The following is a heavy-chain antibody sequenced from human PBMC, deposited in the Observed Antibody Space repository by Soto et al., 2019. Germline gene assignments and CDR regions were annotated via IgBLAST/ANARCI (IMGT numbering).Heavy chain of an antibody. D-gene: IGHD3-10*01. J-gene: IGHJ6*02. V-gene: IGHV6-1*01. CDR2: TYYKSKWNN. CDR1: GATVCSNSAG. CDR3: TGITWFRGMDV. Sequence: QTLSLTCVISGATVCSNSAGWNWIRQSPSRGLEWLGRTYYKSKWNNDYALSVKSRITINPDTSKNQFSLHLYSVTPEDTAVYYCTGITWFRGMDVWGQGTPVTVSS.